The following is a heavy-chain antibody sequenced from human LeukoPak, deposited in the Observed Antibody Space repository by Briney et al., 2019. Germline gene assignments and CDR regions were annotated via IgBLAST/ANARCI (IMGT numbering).Heavy chain of an antibody. J-gene: IGHJ4*02. V-gene: IGHV3-30-3*01. Sequence: GGSLRLSCAASGFTFSSYAMHWVRQAPGKGLEWVAVISYDGSNKYYADSVKGRFTISRDNSKNTLYLQMNSLRAEDTAVYYCATPTDGYWGQGTLVTVSS. CDR3: ATPTDGY. CDR2: ISYDGSNK. D-gene: IGHD4-17*01. CDR1: GFTFSSYA.